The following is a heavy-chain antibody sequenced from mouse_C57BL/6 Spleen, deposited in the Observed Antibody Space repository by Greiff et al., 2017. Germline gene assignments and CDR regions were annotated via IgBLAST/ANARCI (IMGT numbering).Heavy chain of an antibody. D-gene: IGHD1-1*01. J-gene: IGHJ2*01. CDR1: GYAFSSYW. V-gene: IGHV1-80*01. CDR2: IYPGDGDT. CDR3: AREEGTTVVASGGDFDY. Sequence: QVQLKESGAELVKPGASVKISCKASGYAFSSYWMNWVKQRPGKGLEWIGQIYPGDGDTNYYGKFKGKATLTADKSSSTAYMQLSSLTSEDSAVYFCAREEGTTVVASGGDFDYWGQGTTLTVSS.